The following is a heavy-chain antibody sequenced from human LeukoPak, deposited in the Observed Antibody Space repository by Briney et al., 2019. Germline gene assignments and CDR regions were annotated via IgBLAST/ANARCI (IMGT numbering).Heavy chain of an antibody. D-gene: IGHD1-26*01. CDR2: IVGSGGST. V-gene: IGHV3-23*01. CDR1: GFTFSSYA. J-gene: IGHJ4*02. CDR3: AKPKSGSYPGYYFDY. Sequence: GGSLRLSCAASGFTFSSYAMSWIRQAPGMGLEWVSAIVGSGGSTYYADSVKGRFTISRDNSKNTLYLQMNSLRAEDTAVYYCAKPKSGSYPGYYFDYWGQRTLVTVSS.